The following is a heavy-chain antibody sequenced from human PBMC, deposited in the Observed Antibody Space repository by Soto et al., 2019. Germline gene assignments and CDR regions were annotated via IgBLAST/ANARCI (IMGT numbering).Heavy chain of an antibody. CDR2: ISRDGGRI. D-gene: IGHD2-15*01. V-gene: IGHV3-9*01. Sequence: PGGSLRRSCGASGFKFAEYGMPWVRQIPGKGLEWVSGISRDGGRICYADSVNGRFTISRDKAKRSLFLKMNSLRPEDTALYYCANVVVQATPTRYYFYGMDVWGQGTTVTVSS. CDR1: GFKFAEYG. J-gene: IGHJ6*02. CDR3: ANVVVQATPTRYYFYGMDV.